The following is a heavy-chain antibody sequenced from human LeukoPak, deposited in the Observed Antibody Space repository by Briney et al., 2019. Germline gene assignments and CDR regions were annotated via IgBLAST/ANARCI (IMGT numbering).Heavy chain of an antibody. J-gene: IGHJ4*02. CDR1: GGSISSESYY. V-gene: IGHV4-39*07. Sequence: TTSETLSLTCTVSGGSISSESYYWGWIRQPPGEGLEWIGSVYHSGSTDYNPSLKSRVTISVDRSKNQFSLKLTSVTAADTAVYYCARGDGYNLYWGQGTLVTVSS. D-gene: IGHD5-24*01. CDR3: ARGDGYNLY. CDR2: VYHSGST.